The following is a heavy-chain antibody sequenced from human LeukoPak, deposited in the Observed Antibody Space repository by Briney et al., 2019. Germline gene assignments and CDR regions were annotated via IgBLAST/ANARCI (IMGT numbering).Heavy chain of an antibody. V-gene: IGHV3-30*18. CDR3: AKGPLRGTAAAIDY. Sequence: GGSLRLSCAASGFTFNNYGMHWVRQAPGKGLEWVAVISYDGKNIHYPDSVKGRFTISRDISTDTLWLQMDSLRTEDTAVYYCAKGPLRGTAAAIDYWGQGTLVTVSS. J-gene: IGHJ4*02. D-gene: IGHD2-2*01. CDR2: ISYDGKNI. CDR1: GFTFNNYG.